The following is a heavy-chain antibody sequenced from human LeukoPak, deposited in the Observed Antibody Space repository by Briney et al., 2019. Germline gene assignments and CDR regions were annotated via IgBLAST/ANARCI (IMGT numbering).Heavy chain of an antibody. CDR1: GGSFSGYY. Sequence: PSETLSLTCAVHGGSFSGYYWSWIRHPPGKGLEWIGEINHSGSTNYNPSLKSRVTISVDTSKNQFSLKLSSVTAADTAVYYCARGDFWSGPDYWGQGTLVTVSS. J-gene: IGHJ4*02. D-gene: IGHD3-3*01. V-gene: IGHV4-34*01. CDR3: ARGDFWSGPDY. CDR2: INHSGST.